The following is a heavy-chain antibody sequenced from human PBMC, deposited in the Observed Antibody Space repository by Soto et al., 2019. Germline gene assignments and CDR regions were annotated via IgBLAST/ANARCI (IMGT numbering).Heavy chain of an antibody. V-gene: IGHV1-46*01. D-gene: IGHD3-10*01. Sequence: QVQLVQSGAEVKKPGASVKVSCKASGYTFTSYYMHWVRQAPGQGLEWMGIINPSGGSTSYAQKYQGRVTMTRDTSTSTVYMELSSLRSEDTAVYYCARERYYGSGPTKHYYYYGMDVWGQGTTVTVSS. CDR3: ARERYYGSGPTKHYYYYGMDV. CDR2: INPSGGST. CDR1: GYTFTSYY. J-gene: IGHJ6*02.